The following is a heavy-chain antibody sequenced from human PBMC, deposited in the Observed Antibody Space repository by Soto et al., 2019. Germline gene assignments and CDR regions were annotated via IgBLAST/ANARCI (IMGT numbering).Heavy chain of an antibody. CDR1: GYIFTTYG. V-gene: IGHV1-18*01. Sequence: ASVKVSCKACGYIFTTYGISWARQAPGQGLEWMGWISANNGNTYYAQKFQGRVTMNTDTPTRTIYMELRSLRSDDTAVYYCARDLQFYFDSSGYRDVFDIWGQGTKVTVSS. CDR3: ARDLQFYFDSSGYRDVFDI. D-gene: IGHD3-22*01. J-gene: IGHJ3*02. CDR2: ISANNGNT.